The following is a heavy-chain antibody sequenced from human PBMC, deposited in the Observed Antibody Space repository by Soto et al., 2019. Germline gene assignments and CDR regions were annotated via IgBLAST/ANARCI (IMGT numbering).Heavy chain of an antibody. CDR2: ISSSSSTI. V-gene: IGHV3-48*01. CDR3: ARHPERIAQIGWFGP. J-gene: IGHJ5*02. CDR1: GFTFSSYS. Sequence: GGSLRLSCAASGFTFSSYSMNWVRQAPGKGLEWVSYISSSSSTIYYADSVKGRFTISRDNAKNSLYLQMNSLRAEDTAVYYCARHPERIAQIGWFGPWGQGTLVTVSS. D-gene: IGHD6-13*01.